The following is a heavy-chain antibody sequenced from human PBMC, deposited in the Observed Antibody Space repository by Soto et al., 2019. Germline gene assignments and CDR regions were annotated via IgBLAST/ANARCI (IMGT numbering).Heavy chain of an antibody. CDR2: ISGSGGNT. CDR1: GFTFSTYA. J-gene: IGHJ4*02. Sequence: GGSLRLSCAASGFTFSTYAMSWVRQAPGKGLEWVSAISGSGGNTYYADSVKGRFTISRDTSENTLYLQMNRLRAEDTAVYFCARPYSSSWTGFDYWGQGTLVTVSS. V-gene: IGHV3-23*01. CDR3: ARPYSSSWTGFDY. D-gene: IGHD6-13*01.